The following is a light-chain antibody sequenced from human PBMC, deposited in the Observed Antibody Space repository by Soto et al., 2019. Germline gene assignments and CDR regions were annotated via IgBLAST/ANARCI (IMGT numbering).Light chain of an antibody. CDR3: QQYNNWPRT. Sequence: EIVMTQSPATLSVSPGERATLSCRASQSVSSNLAWYQQKPGQAPRLLIYGASTRATGIPARFSGSGSGTEFTLTISSLQSEDFAVYYCQQYNNWPRTVGQGTTVESK. V-gene: IGKV3-15*01. CDR1: QSVSSN. J-gene: IGKJ1*01. CDR2: GAS.